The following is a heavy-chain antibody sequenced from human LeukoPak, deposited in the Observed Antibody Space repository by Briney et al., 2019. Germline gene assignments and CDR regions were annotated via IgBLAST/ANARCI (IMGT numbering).Heavy chain of an antibody. CDR3: ARDRAYSGNDATYFDY. J-gene: IGHJ4*02. Sequence: GGSLRLSCSASRFFFCSYSIHWVRQALGEGVWWVAVLSSDGSNKYYVDSVKGRFTISRDNSKNTLYLQMNSLRAEDTAVYYCARDRAYSGNDATYFDYWGQGTLLTVTS. CDR1: RFFFCSYS. D-gene: IGHD5-12*01. V-gene: IGHV3-30-3*01. CDR2: LSSDGSNK.